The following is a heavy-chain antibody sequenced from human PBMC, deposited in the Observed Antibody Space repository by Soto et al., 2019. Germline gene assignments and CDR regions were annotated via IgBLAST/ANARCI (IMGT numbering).Heavy chain of an antibody. J-gene: IGHJ4*02. CDR3: PRGLGVGANYMAY. V-gene: IGHV3-21*01. Sequence: GGSLRLSCAASGFTFSSYSMNWGRQAPGKGLEWVAYISSSSSYIYYADSVKGRFTISRDNAKNSLYLQMNSLRAEDTALYYGPRGLGVGANYMAYLGQGTRGTVSS. D-gene: IGHD1-26*01. CDR1: GFTFSSYS. CDR2: ISSSSSYI.